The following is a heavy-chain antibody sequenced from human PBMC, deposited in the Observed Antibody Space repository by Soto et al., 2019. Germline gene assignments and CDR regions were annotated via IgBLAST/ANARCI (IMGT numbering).Heavy chain of an antibody. CDR3: ARSPYSSGSYYPIDY. CDR1: GYTFTYYY. Sequence: QVQLVQSGAEVNKPGASVKVSCKASGYTFTYYYIHWVRQAPGQGLEWMGVINPSTGSTNYAQKFKGRVTMTRDTSTSTVYMELGSLRSDDTAVYYCARSPYSSGSYYPIDYWGQGTLVTVSS. V-gene: IGHV1-46*01. J-gene: IGHJ4*02. D-gene: IGHD3-22*01. CDR2: INPSTGST.